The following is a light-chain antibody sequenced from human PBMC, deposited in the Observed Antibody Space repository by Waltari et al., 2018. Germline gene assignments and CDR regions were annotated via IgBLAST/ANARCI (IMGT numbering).Light chain of an antibody. Sequence: SHVLTQPPSVSVAPGQTAKITCVGNSVGSERVHWYQQKSGRAPEVVVYDDSARPSGIPGTMSGAKSGTTATLTIARVEAGDEADYSCQLWDGITDHWVFGGGTKVTVL. J-gene: IGLJ3*02. V-gene: IGLV3-21*02. CDR3: QLWDGITDHWV. CDR2: DDS. CDR1: SVGSER.